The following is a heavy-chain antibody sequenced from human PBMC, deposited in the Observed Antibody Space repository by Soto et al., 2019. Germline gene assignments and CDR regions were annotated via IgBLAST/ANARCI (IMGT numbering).Heavy chain of an antibody. D-gene: IGHD3-22*01. CDR1: GYTFTSFG. CDR3: TRGRDYDSSGLGY. Sequence: QVQLVQSGAEVKKPGASVKVSCKASGYTFTSFGIHWVRQAPGQGLEWMGWISAYNANTDYAQNLQGRVTMTTDTSTSTAYMELRSLRSDDTAVYSCTRGRDYDSSGLGYWGQGTLVTVSS. J-gene: IGHJ4*02. CDR2: ISAYNANT. V-gene: IGHV1-18*01.